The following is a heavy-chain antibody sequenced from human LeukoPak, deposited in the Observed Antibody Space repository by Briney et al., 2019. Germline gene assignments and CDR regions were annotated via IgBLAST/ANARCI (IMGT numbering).Heavy chain of an antibody. Sequence: GGSLRLSCAASGFTFSSYAMSWVRQAPGKGLEWVSAISGSGGSTYYADSVKGRFTISRDNSKNTLYLQMNSLRAKDTAVYYCAKATYCSSTSCYRRRLYYFDYWGQGTLVTVSS. V-gene: IGHV3-23*01. CDR3: AKATYCSSTSCYRRRLYYFDY. CDR2: ISGSGGST. J-gene: IGHJ4*02. CDR1: GFTFSSYA. D-gene: IGHD2-2*01.